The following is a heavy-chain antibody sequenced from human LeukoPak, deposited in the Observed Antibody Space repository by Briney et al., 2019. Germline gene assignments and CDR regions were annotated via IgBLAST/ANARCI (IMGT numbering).Heavy chain of an antibody. D-gene: IGHD2-21*02. CDR1: GGSISSDGYY. J-gene: IGHJ6*03. Sequence: SETLSLTCTVSGGSISSDGYYWSWLRQHPEKGLEWIGYIYYSGSTYYNPSLKSRVTISADTSKNQFSLKLNSVTAADTAVYYCARGRGGDPGKVYYYYMDVWGTGTTVTVSS. V-gene: IGHV4-31*03. CDR3: ARGRGGDPGKVYYYYMDV. CDR2: IYYSGST.